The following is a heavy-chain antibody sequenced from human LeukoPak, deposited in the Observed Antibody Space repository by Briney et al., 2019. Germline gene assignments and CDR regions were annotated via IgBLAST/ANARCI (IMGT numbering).Heavy chain of an antibody. J-gene: IGHJ4*02. CDR3: AKGDSSGYYSYFDY. CDR2: ITGSGGTT. D-gene: IGHD3-22*01. Sequence: PGGSLRLSCAASGFTFSSYGMHWVRQAPGKGLEWVSAITGSGGTTNYADSVRGRFTISRDNSKNTLYLQMNSLRAEDTAVYYCAKGDSSGYYSYFDYWGQGTLVTVSS. CDR1: GFTFSSYG. V-gene: IGHV3-23*01.